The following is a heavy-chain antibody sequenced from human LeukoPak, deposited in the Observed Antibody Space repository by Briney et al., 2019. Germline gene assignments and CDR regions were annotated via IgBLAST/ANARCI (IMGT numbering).Heavy chain of an antibody. CDR2: ISSSSSYI. V-gene: IGHV3-21*01. J-gene: IGHJ4*02. CDR3: ARDHDRYDSSGYPY. CDR1: GFTFSSYS. Sequence: GGSLRLSCAASGFTFSSYSMNWVRQAPGKGLEWVSSISSSSSYIYYADSVKGRFTISRDNAKDSLYLQMNSLRAEDTAVYYCARDHDRYDSSGYPYWGQGTLVTVSS. D-gene: IGHD3-22*01.